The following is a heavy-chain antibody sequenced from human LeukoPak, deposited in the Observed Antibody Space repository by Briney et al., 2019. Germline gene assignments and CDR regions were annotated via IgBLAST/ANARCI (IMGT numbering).Heavy chain of an antibody. V-gene: IGHV3-20*04. CDR1: GFNFDDYG. J-gene: IGHJ4*02. Sequence: SGGSLRLSCAASGFNFDDYGMSWVRQGPGKGLEWVSGLNWSGANTDYADSVKGRFTISRDNAKNSLYLQMNNVRVEDTALYYCARARVYTSGWYGQTFDYWGQGTLVTVSS. CDR2: LNWSGANT. CDR3: ARARVYTSGWYGQTFDY. D-gene: IGHD6-13*01.